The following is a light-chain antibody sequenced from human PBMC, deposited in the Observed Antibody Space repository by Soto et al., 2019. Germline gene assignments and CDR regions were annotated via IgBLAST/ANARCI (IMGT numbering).Light chain of an antibody. V-gene: IGKV1-5*01. Sequence: QSPSTLSASVGDRVTLTCRASQTITNSLAWYQQKPGRAPRLLISDASILEGGVPSRFSGSGSGSEFTLTISSLQPDDFATYYCQQYSDYSWTFGPGTKVDIK. J-gene: IGKJ1*01. CDR1: QTITNS. CDR3: QQYSDYSWT. CDR2: DAS.